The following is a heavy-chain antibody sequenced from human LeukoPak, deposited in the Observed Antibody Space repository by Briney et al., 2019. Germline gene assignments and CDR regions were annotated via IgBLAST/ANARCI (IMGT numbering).Heavy chain of an antibody. CDR3: ARGRRGVYDFWSGYYAFDY. D-gene: IGHD3-3*01. Sequence: GGSLRLSCAASGFTFSSYAMHWVRQAPGKGLEWVAVISYDGSNKYYADSVKGRFTISRDNSKNTLYLQMNSLRAEDTAVYYCARGRRGVYDFWSGYYAFDYWGQGTLVTVSS. CDR1: GFTFSSYA. V-gene: IGHV3-30*04. J-gene: IGHJ4*02. CDR2: ISYDGSNK.